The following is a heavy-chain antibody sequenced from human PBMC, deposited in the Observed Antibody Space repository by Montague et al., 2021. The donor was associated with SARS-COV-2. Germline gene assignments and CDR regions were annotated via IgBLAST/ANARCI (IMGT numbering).Heavy chain of an antibody. V-gene: IGHV4-4*01. CDR1: GASISGSHW. D-gene: IGHD6-19*01. CDR3: ARAPIVVSGKNAFDI. CDR2: NYHTGST. Sequence: ETLSLTCAVSGASISGSHWWRLIRQPPGKGLEWMGVNYHTGSTNYNPSLKSRVTISVDKPKNQFSLKLSSVTAADTAVYCCARAPIVVSGKNAFDIWGQGTMVTVSS. J-gene: IGHJ3*02.